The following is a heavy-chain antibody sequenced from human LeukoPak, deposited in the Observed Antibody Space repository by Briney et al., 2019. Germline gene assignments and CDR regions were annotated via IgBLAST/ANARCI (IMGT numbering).Heavy chain of an antibody. J-gene: IGHJ5*02. Sequence: ASVKVSCKASGYTFTSYGISWVRQAPGQGLQWMGWISAYNGNTNYAQKLQGRVTMTTDTSTSTAYMELRSLRSDDTAVYYCARGYDILTGYGWFDPWGQGTLVTVSS. CDR3: ARGYDILTGYGWFDP. D-gene: IGHD3-9*01. CDR1: GYTFTSYG. V-gene: IGHV1-18*01. CDR2: ISAYNGNT.